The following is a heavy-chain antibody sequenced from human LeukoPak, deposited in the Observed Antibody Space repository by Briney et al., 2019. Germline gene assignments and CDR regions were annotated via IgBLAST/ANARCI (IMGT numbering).Heavy chain of an antibody. CDR3: AKRYFDL. CDR2: IKQDGSEK. CDR1: GFTLRSYC. Sequence: PGGSLRLSCAASGFTLRSYCMNWVRQAPGKGLEWVANIKQDGSEKYYVDSMKGRFTISRDNAKNSLYLQMNSLRAEDTAVYYCAKRYFDLWGRGTLVTVSS. V-gene: IGHV3-7*03. J-gene: IGHJ2*01.